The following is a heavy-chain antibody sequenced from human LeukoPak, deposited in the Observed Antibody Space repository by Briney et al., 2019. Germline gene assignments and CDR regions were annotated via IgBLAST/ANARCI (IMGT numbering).Heavy chain of an antibody. D-gene: IGHD2-8*01. CDR2: INHSGST. CDR1: GGSLSGYY. V-gene: IGHV4-34*01. CDR3: ARVLVSRGGPNDP. J-gene: IGHJ5*02. Sequence: SETLSLTCAVYGGSLSGYYWSWIRQPPGKGLEWIGEINHSGSTNYNPSLKSRVTISVDTSKNQFSLKLSSVTAADTAVYYCARVLVSRGGPNDPWGQGTLVTVSS.